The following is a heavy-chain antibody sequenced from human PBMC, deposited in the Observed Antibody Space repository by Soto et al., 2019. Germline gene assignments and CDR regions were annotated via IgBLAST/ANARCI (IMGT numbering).Heavy chain of an antibody. D-gene: IGHD3-22*01. CDR1: GGSFSGYY. CDR3: ASYYDSSGYQKGGVDY. CDR2: INHSGST. V-gene: IGHV4-34*01. Sequence: SETLSLTCAVYGGSFSGYYWSWIRQPPGKGLEWIGEINHSGSTNYNPSLKSRVTISVDTSKNQFSLKLSSVTAADTAVYYCASYYDSSGYQKGGVDYWGQGTLVT. J-gene: IGHJ4*02.